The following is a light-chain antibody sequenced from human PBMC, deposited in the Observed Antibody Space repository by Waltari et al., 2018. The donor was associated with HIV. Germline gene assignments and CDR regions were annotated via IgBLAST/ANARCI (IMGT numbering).Light chain of an antibody. J-gene: IGKJ5*01. V-gene: IGKV1-9*01. CDR1: RDVTNF. CDR3: QQSDSYPRT. Sequence: DIQLTQSPSFLSASVGDRVSITCRASRDVTNFLAWYQKKPGTAPKLLLYGASTLQSGVPSIFGGRGAGTQLSLTINSLQPDDFATYYCQQSDSYPRTFGQGTRLEMK. CDR2: GAS.